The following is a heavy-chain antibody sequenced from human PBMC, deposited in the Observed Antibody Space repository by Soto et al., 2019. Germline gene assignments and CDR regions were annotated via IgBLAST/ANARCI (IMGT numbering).Heavy chain of an antibody. V-gene: IGHV1-3*01. CDR3: AKDARLRIHYSVMDV. CDR1: GYTFTSYA. J-gene: IGHJ6*02. Sequence: ASVKVSCKASGYTFTSYAMHWVRQAPGQRLEWMGWINAGNGNTKYSQKFQGRVTITRDTSASTAYMELSSLRSEDTAVYYCAKDARLRIHYSVMDVWGQGTTVTVSS. D-gene: IGHD4-17*01. CDR2: INAGNGNT.